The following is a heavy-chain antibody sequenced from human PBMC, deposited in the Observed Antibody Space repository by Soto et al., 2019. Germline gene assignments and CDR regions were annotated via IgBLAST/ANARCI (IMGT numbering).Heavy chain of an antibody. J-gene: IGHJ6*02. Sequence: GGSLRLSCAASGFTFDDYAMRWVRQAPGKGLEWVSGISWNSGSIGYADSVKGRFTISRDNAKNSLYLQMNSLRAEDTALYYCAKVYADSWYYYYGMDVWGQGTTVTVSS. CDR2: ISWNSGSI. CDR3: AKVYADSWYYYYGMDV. D-gene: IGHD6-13*01. V-gene: IGHV3-9*01. CDR1: GFTFDDYA.